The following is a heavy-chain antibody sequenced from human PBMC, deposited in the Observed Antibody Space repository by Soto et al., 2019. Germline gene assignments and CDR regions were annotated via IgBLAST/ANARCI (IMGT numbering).Heavy chain of an antibody. CDR2: FSGSGDDT. Sequence: GWSLRLSCAATGFTLRTNGMSWVRQAPGKGLEWVSSFSGSGDDTWYADSLKGRFTISRDNSKNTAYLQMNSLRAEDTALYYCAGHGGYSYLGQGTLVTVSS. V-gene: IGHV3-23*01. D-gene: IGHD4-17*01. J-gene: IGHJ4*02. CDR3: AGHGGYSY. CDR1: GFTLRTNG.